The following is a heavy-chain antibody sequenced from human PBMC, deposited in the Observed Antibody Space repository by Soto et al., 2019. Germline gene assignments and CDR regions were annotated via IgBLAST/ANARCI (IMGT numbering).Heavy chain of an antibody. Sequence: GGSLRLSCAASGFTFSSYEMNWVRQAPGKGLEWVSYISSSGSTIYYADSVKGRFTISRDNAKNSLYLQMNSLRAEDTAVYYCARDMDDGMDVWGQGTTVTVSS. J-gene: IGHJ6*02. CDR1: GFTFSSYE. CDR3: ARDMDDGMDV. CDR2: ISSSGSTI. D-gene: IGHD3-10*01. V-gene: IGHV3-48*03.